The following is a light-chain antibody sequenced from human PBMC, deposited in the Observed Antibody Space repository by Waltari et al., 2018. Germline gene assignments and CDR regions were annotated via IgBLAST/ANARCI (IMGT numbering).Light chain of an antibody. CDR1: QSISSW. CDR3: QHHNGYLWT. J-gene: IGKJ1*01. V-gene: IGKV1-5*03. Sequence: DIQMTQSPSTLSASVGDRVTITCRASQSISSWLAWYQQKPGKAPKLLIYKASSLESGGPSRFSGSGSGTEFTLTISSLQPDDFASYYCQHHNGYLWTFGQGTKVEIK. CDR2: KAS.